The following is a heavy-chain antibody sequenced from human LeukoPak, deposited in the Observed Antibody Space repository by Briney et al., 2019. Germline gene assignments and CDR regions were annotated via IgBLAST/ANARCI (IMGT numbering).Heavy chain of an antibody. Sequence: GSLRLSCAASGITVNTNYMSWVRQPPGKGLEWIGEIYHSGSTNYNPSLKSRVTISVDKSKNQFSLKLSSVTAADTAVYYCARGNSLWFFDYWGQGTLVTVSS. D-gene: IGHD3-10*01. CDR2: IYHSGST. J-gene: IGHJ4*02. CDR1: GITVNTNY. CDR3: ARGNSLWFFDY. V-gene: IGHV4-4*02.